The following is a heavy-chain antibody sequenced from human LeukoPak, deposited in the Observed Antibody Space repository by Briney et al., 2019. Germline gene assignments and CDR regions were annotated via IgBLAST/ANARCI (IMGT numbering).Heavy chain of an antibody. CDR3: ARWGPWIQTSFYYGMDV. CDR2: MNPNSGNT. Sequence: ASVKVSCKASGYIFTSYDINWVRQATGQGLEWMGWMNPNSGNTGYAQKFQGRVTMTRNTSISTAYMELSSLRSEDTAVYYCARWGPWIQTSFYYGMDVWGQGTTVTVSS. CDR1: GYIFTSYD. V-gene: IGHV1-8*01. D-gene: IGHD5-18*01. J-gene: IGHJ6*02.